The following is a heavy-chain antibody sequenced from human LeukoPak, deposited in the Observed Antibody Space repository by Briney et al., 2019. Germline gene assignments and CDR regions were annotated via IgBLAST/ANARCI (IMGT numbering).Heavy chain of an antibody. J-gene: IGHJ4*02. V-gene: IGHV3-7*01. CDR2: IKQDGSEK. Sequence: PGGSLRLSCAASGFTFDDYGMSWVRQAPGKGLEWVAHIKQDGSEKYYVDSVKGRFTISRDNAKNSLYLQMNSLRAEDTAVYYCAREPAPWELLYYFDYWGQGTLVTVSS. CDR3: AREPAPWELLYYFDY. D-gene: IGHD1-26*01. CDR1: GFTFDDYG.